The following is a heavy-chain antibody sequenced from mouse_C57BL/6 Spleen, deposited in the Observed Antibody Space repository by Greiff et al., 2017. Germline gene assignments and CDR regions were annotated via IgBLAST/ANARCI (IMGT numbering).Heavy chain of an antibody. V-gene: IGHV1-82*01. CDR2: IYPGDGDT. CDR3: ARSSSGTHYYAMDY. Sequence: QVQLQQSGPELVKPGASVKISCKASGYAFSSSWMNWVKQRPGKGLEWIGRIYPGDGDTNYNGKFKGKATLTADKSSSTAYMQLSSLTSEDSAVYFCARSSSGTHYYAMDYWGQGTSVTVSS. D-gene: IGHD3-2*02. J-gene: IGHJ4*01. CDR1: GYAFSSSW.